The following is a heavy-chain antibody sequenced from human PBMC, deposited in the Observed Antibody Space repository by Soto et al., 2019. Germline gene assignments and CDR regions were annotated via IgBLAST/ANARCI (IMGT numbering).Heavy chain of an antibody. J-gene: IGHJ6*02. Sequence: QVQLQESGPGLVKPSQTLSLTCTVSGGSISSGGYYWTWIRQHPGKGLEWIGYNYYSGITYYNPSLRSRVTLSLDTSKNPFSLKLSSVTAADTAVYYCARGSSIAGLYYGMDVWGQGTTLTVSS. D-gene: IGHD6-6*01. CDR3: ARGSSIAGLYYGMDV. V-gene: IGHV4-31*03. CDR2: NYYSGIT. CDR1: GGSISSGGYY.